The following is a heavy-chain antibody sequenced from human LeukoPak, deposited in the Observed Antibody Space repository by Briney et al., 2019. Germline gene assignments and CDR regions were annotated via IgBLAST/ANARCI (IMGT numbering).Heavy chain of an antibody. CDR3: ANPRYDSSGYYYVD. CDR1: GYTFSSYG. D-gene: IGHD3-22*01. J-gene: IGHJ4*02. V-gene: IGHV1-18*01. Sequence: ASVKVSCKASGYTFSSYGISWVRQAPGQGLEWMGWISASNGNTNYAQKLQGRVTMTTDTSTSTAYMELSSLRSEDTVVYYCANPRYDSSGYYYVDWGQGTLVTVSS. CDR2: ISASNGNT.